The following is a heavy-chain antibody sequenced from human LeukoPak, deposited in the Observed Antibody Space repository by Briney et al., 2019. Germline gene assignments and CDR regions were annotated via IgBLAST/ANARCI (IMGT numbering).Heavy chain of an antibody. CDR2: IREDGSDK. Sequence: GGSLRLSCAATGFSFTTYWMSWVRQAPGKGLEWVANIREDGSDKYYVDSVKGRFSISRDNAKNSLYLQMSSLRAEDTAVYYCAKDPGDKAVDRWFDPWGQGTLVTVSS. J-gene: IGHJ5*02. V-gene: IGHV3-7*03. CDR3: AKDPGDKAVDRWFDP. D-gene: IGHD6-19*01. CDR1: GFSFTTYW.